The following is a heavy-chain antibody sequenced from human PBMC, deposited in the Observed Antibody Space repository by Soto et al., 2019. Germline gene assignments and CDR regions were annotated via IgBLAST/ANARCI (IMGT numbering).Heavy chain of an antibody. CDR3: AGTDTVVVPAGGNWFDP. CDR2: IYYSGST. J-gene: IGHJ5*02. CDR1: GGSISSGGYY. D-gene: IGHD2-2*01. Sequence: SETLSLTCTVSGGSISSGGYYWSWIRQHPGKGLEWIGYIYYSGSTYYNPSLKSRVTISVDRSKNQFSLKLSSVTAADTAVYYCAGTDTVVVPAGGNWFDPWGQGTLVTVSS. V-gene: IGHV4-31*03.